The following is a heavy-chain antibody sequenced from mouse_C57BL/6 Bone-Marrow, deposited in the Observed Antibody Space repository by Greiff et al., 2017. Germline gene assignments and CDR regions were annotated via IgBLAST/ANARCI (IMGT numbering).Heavy chain of an antibody. CDR2: IWRGGST. D-gene: IGHD1-1*01. CDR3: AQNYYGSSYDWYFDV. V-gene: IGHV2-5*01. Sequence: VHLVESGPGLVQPSQSLSITCTVSGFSLTSYGVHWVRQSPGKGLEWLGVIWRGGSTDYNAAFMSRLSITKDNSKSQVFFKMNSLQADDTAIYYCAQNYYGSSYDWYFDVWGTGTTVTVSS. J-gene: IGHJ1*03. CDR1: GFSLTSYG.